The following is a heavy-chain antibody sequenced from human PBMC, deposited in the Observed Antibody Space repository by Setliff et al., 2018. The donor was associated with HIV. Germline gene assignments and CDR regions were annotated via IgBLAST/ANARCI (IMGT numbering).Heavy chain of an antibody. CDR1: GGSINSHY. CDR2: IYYSGGT. J-gene: IGHJ4*02. Sequence: WETLSLTCTVSGGSINSHYWSWVRQPPGKGLEWIGSIYYSGGTSYNPSLKSRVSIFVDASKNQFSLKVNSVIAADMAVYYCARNRVPSSLWGQGTLVTVSS. CDR3: ARNRVPSSL. V-gene: IGHV4-59*11. D-gene: IGHD3-10*01.